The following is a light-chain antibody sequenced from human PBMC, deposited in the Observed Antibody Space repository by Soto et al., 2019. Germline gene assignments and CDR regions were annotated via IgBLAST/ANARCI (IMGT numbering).Light chain of an antibody. CDR2: GNS. Sequence: QSVLTQPPSVSGGPGQRVTISCTGSSSNIGAGYDVHWYQQLPGTAPKPLIYGNSNRPSGVPDRFSGSKSGTSASLAITGLQAEDEADYYCQSYDSSLSGSKVFGTGTKVTVL. J-gene: IGLJ1*01. CDR3: QSYDSSLSGSKV. CDR1: SSNIGAGYD. V-gene: IGLV1-40*01.